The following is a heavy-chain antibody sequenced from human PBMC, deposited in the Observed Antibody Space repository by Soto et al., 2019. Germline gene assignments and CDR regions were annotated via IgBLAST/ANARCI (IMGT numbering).Heavy chain of an antibody. CDR2: IKQDGSEK. CDR3: ARDALNGDYVAYYFDY. Sequence: GGSLRLSCAASGFTFSSYWMSWVRQAPGKGLEWVANIKQDGSEKYYVDSVKGRFTISRDNAKNSLYLQMNSLRAEDTAVYYCARDALNGDYVAYYFDYWGQGTLVTVSS. J-gene: IGHJ4*02. D-gene: IGHD4-17*01. V-gene: IGHV3-7*01. CDR1: GFTFSSYW.